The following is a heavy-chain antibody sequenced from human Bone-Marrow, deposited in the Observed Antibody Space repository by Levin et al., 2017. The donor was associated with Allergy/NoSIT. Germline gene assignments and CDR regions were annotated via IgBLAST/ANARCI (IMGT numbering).Heavy chain of an antibody. CDR1: GFTFSSSW. V-gene: IGHV3-7*01. CDR3: ARELAPNLYNWLDP. Sequence: GGSLRLSCEASGFTFSSSWMSWVPQAPGKGLEWVANIKEDGSERSYVDSVKGRFTISRDNAKNSMYLQMNSLGVEDTAVYYCARELAPNLYNWLDPWGQGTLVTVSS. CDR2: IKEDGSER. D-gene: IGHD1-14*01. J-gene: IGHJ5*02.